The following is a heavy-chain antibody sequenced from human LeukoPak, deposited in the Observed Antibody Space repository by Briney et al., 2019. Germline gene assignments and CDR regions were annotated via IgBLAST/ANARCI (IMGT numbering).Heavy chain of an antibody. V-gene: IGHV3-33*01. D-gene: IGHD5-24*01. CDR1: GFIFSTYG. CDR2: IWHDGSNK. J-gene: IGHJ4*02. CDR3: ARDLKRIDGDNFDF. Sequence: GRSLRLSCAASGFIFSTYGIHWVRQAPGKGLEWVAVIWHDGSNKYYADSVKGRFTISRDNSKNTLYLQMDSLRAEDSAVYYCARDLKRIDGDNFDFWGQGTLVTVSS.